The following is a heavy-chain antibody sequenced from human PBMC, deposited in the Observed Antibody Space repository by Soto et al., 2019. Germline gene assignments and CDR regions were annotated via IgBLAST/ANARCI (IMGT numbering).Heavy chain of an antibody. J-gene: IGHJ4*02. Sequence: FIRLSRAASEVNIISLWGSWVIQTKGKGLEWVANIKQDGSEKYYVDSVKGRFTISRDNAKSSLYLQMNSLRAEDTAVYYCAREAHSYGSGSYNYLSPLDNWGQGTLVTVSS. D-gene: IGHD3-10*01. CDR1: EVNIISLW. V-gene: IGHV3-7*01. CDR3: AREAHSYGSGSYNYLSPLDN. CDR2: IKQDGSEK.